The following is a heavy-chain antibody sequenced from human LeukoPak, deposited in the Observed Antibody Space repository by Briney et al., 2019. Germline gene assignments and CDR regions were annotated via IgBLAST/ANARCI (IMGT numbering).Heavy chain of an antibody. V-gene: IGHV3-23*01. CDR1: GFTFSHYA. Sequence: GGSLRLSCAGSGFTFSHYAMIWVRQAPGKGLEWVSAIYAGGDNILYAESVKGRFTISRDNAKNTLYLQMNGLRAEDTVVYYCARDLVVTSGYWGQGTLVTVSS. CDR2: IYAGGDNI. D-gene: IGHD2-2*01. J-gene: IGHJ4*02. CDR3: ARDLVVTSGY.